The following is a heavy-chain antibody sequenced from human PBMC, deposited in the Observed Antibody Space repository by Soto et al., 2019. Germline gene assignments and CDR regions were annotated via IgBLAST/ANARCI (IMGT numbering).Heavy chain of an antibody. CDR3: ATAYVYDFENSNYYRDAFDI. CDR2: MYPDDSDI. J-gene: IGHJ3*02. D-gene: IGHD3-22*01. V-gene: IGHV5-51*01. CDR1: GYSFSFYW. Sequence: GESLKISCKASGYSFSFYWIGWVRQMPGRGLEWMAIMYPDDSDIRYSPSFEAHVTISADKSTSTAFLQWSSLKASDTAMYYCATAYVYDFENSNYYRDAFDIWGQGTLVTVSS.